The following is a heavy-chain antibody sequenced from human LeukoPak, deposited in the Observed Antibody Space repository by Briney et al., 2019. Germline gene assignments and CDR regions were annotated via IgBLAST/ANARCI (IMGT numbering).Heavy chain of an antibody. CDR2: IIPIFGTA. CDR1: GGTFSSYA. CDR3: AREKKEYCGGDCKGAWFDP. V-gene: IGHV1-69*06. D-gene: IGHD2-21*02. Sequence: SVKVSCKASGGTFSSYAISWVRQAPGQGLEWMGGIIPIFGTANYAQKFQGRVTITADKSTSTAYMELSGLRSEDTAVYYCAREKKEYCGGDCKGAWFDPWGQRTLVTVSS. J-gene: IGHJ5*02.